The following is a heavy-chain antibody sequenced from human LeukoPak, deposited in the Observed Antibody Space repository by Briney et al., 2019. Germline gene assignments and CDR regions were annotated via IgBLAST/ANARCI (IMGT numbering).Heavy chain of an antibody. CDR1: GGSISSRTYY. V-gene: IGHV3-23*01. D-gene: IGHD3-10*01. CDR3: AKNVLLWFGIDY. Sequence: ETLSLTCTVSGGSISSRTYYWGWIRQPPGKGLEWVSAISGSGGSTNYADSVKGRFTISKDNSKNTLYLQMNSLRAEDTAVYYCAKNVLLWFGIDYWGQGTLVTVSS. J-gene: IGHJ4*02. CDR2: ISGSGGST.